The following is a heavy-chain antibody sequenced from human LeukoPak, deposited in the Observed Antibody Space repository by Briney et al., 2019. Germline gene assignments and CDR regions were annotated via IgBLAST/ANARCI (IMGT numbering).Heavy chain of an antibody. V-gene: IGHV1-69*01. CDR1: GGTCISYA. Sequence: SVKVSCKASGGTCISYAISWVRQAPGQGLEWMGGIIPIFGTANYAQKFQGRVTITADESTSTAYMELSSLRSQDTAVYYCARGVTMVRGHFDYWGQGTLVTVSS. CDR3: ARGVTMVRGHFDY. J-gene: IGHJ4*02. D-gene: IGHD3-10*01. CDR2: IIPIFGTA.